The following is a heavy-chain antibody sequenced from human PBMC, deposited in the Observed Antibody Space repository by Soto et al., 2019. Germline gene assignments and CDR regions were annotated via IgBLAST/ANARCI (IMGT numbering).Heavy chain of an antibody. CDR3: AKDAKVVIATSGYFDY. CDR2: ISGSGGST. J-gene: IGHJ4*02. D-gene: IGHD2-21*01. Sequence: EVQLLESGGGLVQPGGSLRLSCAASGFTFSSYAMSWVRQAPGKGLEWVSAISGSGGSTYYTDSVKGRFTISRDNSKNTLYLQMNSLRAEDTAVYYCAKDAKVVIATSGYFDYWGQGTLVTVSS. CDR1: GFTFSSYA. V-gene: IGHV3-23*01.